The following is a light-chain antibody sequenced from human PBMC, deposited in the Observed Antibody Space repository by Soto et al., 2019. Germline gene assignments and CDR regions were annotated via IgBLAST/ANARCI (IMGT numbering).Light chain of an antibody. V-gene: IGKV3-11*01. CDR1: ENVRTF. CDR3: QQHSHWPPWT. CDR2: GAS. Sequence: EVVWTQSPATLSLSPGERATLSCRASENVRTFVDWYQQKPGQAPRLLIYGASNRATGIPARFSGSGSGTDLTLTISNLEPEDFAVYYCQQHSHWPPWTFGQGTRVEIQ. J-gene: IGKJ1*01.